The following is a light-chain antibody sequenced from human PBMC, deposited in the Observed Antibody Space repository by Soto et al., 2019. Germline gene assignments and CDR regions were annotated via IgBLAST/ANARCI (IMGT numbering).Light chain of an antibody. V-gene: IGKV1-5*01. J-gene: IGKJ1*01. Sequence: DIQMTQSPSTLSASVGDRVTITCRASQSISSWLAWYQQKPGKAPKLLIYDASSLESGVPSRFSGSVSGTEFTLTISSLQPDDFATYYCQQYNSYSPPFGQGTNVEIK. CDR3: QQYNSYSPP. CDR2: DAS. CDR1: QSISSW.